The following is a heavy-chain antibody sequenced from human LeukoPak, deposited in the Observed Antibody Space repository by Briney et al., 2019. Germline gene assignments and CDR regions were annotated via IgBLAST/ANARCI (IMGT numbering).Heavy chain of an antibody. CDR1: GFTFSSYA. V-gene: IGHV3-64*01. CDR2: ISSNGGST. CDR3: ARAGEASEYYYDSSGYYSDY. D-gene: IGHD3-22*01. Sequence: PAGGSLRLSCAASGFTFSSYAMPWVRQAPGKGLEYVSAISSNGGSTYYANSVKGRFTISRDNSKNTLYLQMGSLRAEDMAAYYCARAGEASEYYYDSSGYYSDYWGQGTLVTVSS. J-gene: IGHJ4*02.